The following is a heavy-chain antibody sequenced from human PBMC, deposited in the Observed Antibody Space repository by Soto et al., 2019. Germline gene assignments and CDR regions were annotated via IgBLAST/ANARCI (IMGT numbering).Heavy chain of an antibody. J-gene: IGHJ3*02. D-gene: IGHD2-8*01. V-gene: IGHV1-3*01. Sequence: ASGKVSCKASGYTFTSYSMHWVRQAPGQRLEWMGWINAGNGNTKYSQKFQGRVTITRDTSASTAYMELSSLRSEDTAVYYCARDCGPEGLCGGFDIWGQGTMVTVSS. CDR2: INAGNGNT. CDR3: ARDCGPEGLCGGFDI. CDR1: GYTFTSYS.